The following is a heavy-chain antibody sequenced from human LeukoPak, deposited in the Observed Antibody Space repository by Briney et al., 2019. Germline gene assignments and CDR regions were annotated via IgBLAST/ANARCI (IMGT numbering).Heavy chain of an antibody. CDR1: GGSFSGYY. J-gene: IGHJ5*02. Sequence: SETLSLTCAVYGGSFSGYYWSWIRQPPGKGLEWIGEINHSGSTNYNPSLKSRVTISVDTSKNQFSLKLSSVTAADTAVYYCARGTRTFDPWGQGTLVTVSS. CDR2: INHSGST. CDR3: ARGTRTFDP. D-gene: IGHD2-2*01. V-gene: IGHV4-34*01.